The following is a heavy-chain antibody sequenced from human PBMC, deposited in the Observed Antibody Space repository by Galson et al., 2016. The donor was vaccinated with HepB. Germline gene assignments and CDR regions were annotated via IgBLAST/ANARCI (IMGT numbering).Heavy chain of an antibody. CDR3: SSGVDTPIVFRY. Sequence: TLSLTCGVSGGSISSGGYTWSWIRQPPGKGLEWIGYIYHSGSTYYNPSLKSRVTISLDRSKNQFSLKLNSVTAADTAVYYCSSGVDTPIVFRYWGQGTLVSVSS. V-gene: IGHV4-30-2*01. CDR1: GGSISSGGYT. D-gene: IGHD5-18*01. J-gene: IGHJ4*02. CDR2: IYHSGST.